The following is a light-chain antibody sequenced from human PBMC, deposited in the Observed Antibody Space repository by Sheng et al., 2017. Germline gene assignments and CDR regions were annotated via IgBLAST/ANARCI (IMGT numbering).Light chain of an antibody. CDR2: GAS. CDR1: QTVDSN. V-gene: IGKV3D-15*01. CDR3: QQYNSSPPYT. J-gene: IGKJ2*01. Sequence: EIVMTQSPATLSVSPGERATLSCRASQTVDSNLAWYQQKPGQAPRLLIYGASNRATGIPDRISGSGSGTDFTLTISRLEPEDFAVYYCQQYNSSPPYTFGQGTKLEIK.